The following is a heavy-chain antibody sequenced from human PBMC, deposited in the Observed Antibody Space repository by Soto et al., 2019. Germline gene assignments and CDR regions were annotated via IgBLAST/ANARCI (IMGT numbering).Heavy chain of an antibody. J-gene: IGHJ4*01. D-gene: IGHD6-6*01. CDR2: IRPDSGDT. V-gene: IGHV1-18*01. CDR1: GYFFMNYG. Sequence: QVQLVQSGAEVKKPGASVKVSCKASGYFFMNYGISWMRQAPGQGLEWMGWIRPDSGDTDYAEKFRGRVTMTADTSTNTAYMELRSLRSDDTAVYYCARDRSSCSLWGQGTLVTVSS. CDR3: ARDRSSCSL.